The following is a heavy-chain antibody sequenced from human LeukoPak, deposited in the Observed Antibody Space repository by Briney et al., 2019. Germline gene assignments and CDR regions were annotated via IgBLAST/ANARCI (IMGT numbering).Heavy chain of an antibody. V-gene: IGHV3-21*01. D-gene: IGHD6-19*01. Sequence: GGSLRLSCAASGFTFSSYAMSWVRQAPGKGLEWVSSISSSSSYIYYADSVKGRFTISRDNAKNSLYLQMNSLRAEDTAVYYCARVPSSGYSSGWYSYWGQGTLVTVSS. CDR3: ARVPSSGYSSGWYSY. J-gene: IGHJ4*02. CDR2: ISSSSSYI. CDR1: GFTFSSYA.